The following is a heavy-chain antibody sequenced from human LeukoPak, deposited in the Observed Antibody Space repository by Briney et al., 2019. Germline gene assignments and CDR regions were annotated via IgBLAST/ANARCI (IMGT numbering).Heavy chain of an antibody. V-gene: IGHV4-39*01. D-gene: IGHD4-17*01. CDR3: ARHGTVTHRFDY. J-gene: IGHJ4*02. Sequence: SETLSLTCGVSGGSMSSSSYYWGWIRQPPGKGLEWIGSIYYSGSTYYNPSLKSRVTISVDSSKNQCSLKLSSVTAADTAVYYCARHGTVTHRFDYWGQGTLVTVST. CDR1: GGSMSSSSYY. CDR2: IYYSGST.